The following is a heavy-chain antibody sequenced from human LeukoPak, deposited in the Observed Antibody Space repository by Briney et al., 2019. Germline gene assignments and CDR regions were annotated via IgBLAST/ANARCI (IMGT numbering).Heavy chain of an antibody. J-gene: IGHJ4*02. CDR2: INPNSGGT. CDR3: ASLDPTGTTGGEGY. CDR1: GYIFTGYY. Sequence: GASVQVSCKASGYIFTGYYMHWVRQAPGQGLEWMGWINPNSGGTNYAQKFQGRVTMTRDTSISTAYMELSRLRSDDTAVYYCASLDPTGTTGGEGYWGQGTLVTVSS. D-gene: IGHD1-7*01. V-gene: IGHV1-2*02.